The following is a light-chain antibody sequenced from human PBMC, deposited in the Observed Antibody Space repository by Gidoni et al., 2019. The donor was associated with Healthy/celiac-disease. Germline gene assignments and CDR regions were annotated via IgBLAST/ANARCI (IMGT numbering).Light chain of an antibody. CDR2: GNS. CDR1: SSNIGAGYD. V-gene: IGLV1-40*01. J-gene: IGLJ2*01. CDR3: QSYDSTLPHVV. Sequence: QSVLTQPPSVSGAPGQRVTISCTGSSSNIGAGYDVHWYQQLPGTAPKLLIYGNSNRPSGVPDRFSGSKSGTSASLAITVLQAEDEADYYCQSYDSTLPHVVFGGGTKLTVL.